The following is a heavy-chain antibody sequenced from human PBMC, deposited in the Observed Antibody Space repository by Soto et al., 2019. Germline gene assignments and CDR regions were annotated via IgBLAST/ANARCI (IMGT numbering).Heavy chain of an antibody. CDR2: IIPILGIP. J-gene: IGHJ4*02. Sequence: QVQLVQSGAEVKKPGSSVKVSCKASGGTFSRYTINWVRQAPGQGLEWMGRIIPILGIPNYAQRFQGRVTLTADKSTNTAYMELSSLRAEDTAVSYCARGSGRDWEPGDYFDYWGQGTLVTVSS. V-gene: IGHV1-69*02. CDR3: ARGSGRDWEPGDYFDY. CDR1: GGTFSRYT. D-gene: IGHD1-26*01.